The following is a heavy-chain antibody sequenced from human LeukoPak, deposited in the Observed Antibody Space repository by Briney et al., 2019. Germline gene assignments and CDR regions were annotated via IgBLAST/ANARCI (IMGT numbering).Heavy chain of an antibody. V-gene: IGHV1-69*06. CDR3: ASSPYYDSSGYVTPADY. CDR2: IIPMFGTA. CDR1: GGTFSSYA. J-gene: IGHJ4*02. Sequence: ASVKVSCKASGGTFSSYAISWVRQAPGQGLEWMGGIIPMFGTANYAQKFQDRVTITADKSTSTAYMELSSLRSEDTAVYYCASSPYYDSSGYVTPADYWGQGTLVTVSS. D-gene: IGHD3-22*01.